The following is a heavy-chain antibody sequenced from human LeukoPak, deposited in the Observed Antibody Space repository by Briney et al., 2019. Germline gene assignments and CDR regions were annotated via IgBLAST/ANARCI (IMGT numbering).Heavy chain of an antibody. Sequence: ASVKVSCKASGYTFTSYYMHWVRQAPGQGLEWMGIINPSGGSTSYAQKFQGRVTMTRDTSTSTVYMELSSPRSEDTAVYYCARVGPHTITIFGYGMDVWGQGTTVTVSS. CDR2: INPSGGST. CDR3: ARVGPHTITIFGYGMDV. V-gene: IGHV1-46*01. D-gene: IGHD3-3*01. J-gene: IGHJ6*02. CDR1: GYTFTSYY.